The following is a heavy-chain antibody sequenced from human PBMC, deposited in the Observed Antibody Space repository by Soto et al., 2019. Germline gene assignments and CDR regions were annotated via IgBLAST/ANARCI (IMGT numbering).Heavy chain of an antibody. Sequence: QVQLVQSGAEVKKPGASVKVSCKASGYTFTSYYMHWVRQAPGQGLVWMGIINPRGGSTSYAQKFQGRVTMTRDTSTRTVYMELSSLRSEDTAVYYCARDRLKGADYWGQGPLVTVSS. CDR1: GYTFTSYY. V-gene: IGHV1-46*01. J-gene: IGHJ4*02. CDR3: ARDRLKGADY. D-gene: IGHD2-21*02. CDR2: INPRGGST.